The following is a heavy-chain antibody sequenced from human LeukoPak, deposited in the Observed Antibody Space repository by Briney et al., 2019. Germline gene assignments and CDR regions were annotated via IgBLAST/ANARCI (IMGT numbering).Heavy chain of an antibody. D-gene: IGHD3-10*01. Sequence: SEALSLTCTVSGGSISSYYWSWIRQPPGQGLEWIGYIYYSGSTNYNPSLKSRVTISVDTSKNQFSLKLSSVTAADTAVYYCARVRRNYYGSASVDAFDIWGQGTMVTVSS. CDR1: GGSISSYY. V-gene: IGHV4-59*01. CDR3: ARVRRNYYGSASVDAFDI. CDR2: IYYSGST. J-gene: IGHJ3*02.